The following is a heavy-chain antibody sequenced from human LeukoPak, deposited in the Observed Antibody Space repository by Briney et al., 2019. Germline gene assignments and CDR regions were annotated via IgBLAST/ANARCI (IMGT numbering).Heavy chain of an antibody. D-gene: IGHD2-2*01. CDR2: ISGSSSYI. CDR1: GFTFSSYS. CDR3: ARVSSPAVVPAAISNGMDV. Sequence: GGSLRLSCAASGFTFSSYSMNWVRQAPGKGLEWVSSISGSSSYIYYADSVKGRFTISRDNAKNSLYLQMNSLRAEDTAVYYCARVSSPAVVPAAISNGMDVWGQGTTVTVSS. J-gene: IGHJ6*02. V-gene: IGHV3-21*01.